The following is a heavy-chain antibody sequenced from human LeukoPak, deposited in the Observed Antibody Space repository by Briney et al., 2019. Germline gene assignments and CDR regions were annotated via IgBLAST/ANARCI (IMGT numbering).Heavy chain of an antibody. D-gene: IGHD3-16*01. CDR3: ARGGGLDV. J-gene: IGHJ6*02. Sequence: GGSLRLSCAAAGFTFINYDMSWVRQAPGKGLEWVASINYNGNVNYYVDSVKGRFTISRDNAKNSLYLQMSNLRAEDTAVYFCARGGGLDVWGQGATVTVSS. CDR1: GFTFINYD. CDR2: INYNGNVN. V-gene: IGHV3-7*03.